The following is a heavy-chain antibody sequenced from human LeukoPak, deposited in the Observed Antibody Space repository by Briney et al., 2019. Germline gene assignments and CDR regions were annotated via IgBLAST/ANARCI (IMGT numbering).Heavy chain of an antibody. CDR1: GYTFTGYY. J-gene: IGHJ6*03. D-gene: IGHD2-2*01. V-gene: IGHV1-2*06. Sequence: ASVKVSCKASGYTFTGYYMHWVRQAPGQGLEWMGRINPNSGGTNYAQKFQGRVTMTRDTSISTAYMELSRLRSDDTAVYYCARARQIVVVPAAIQYYYSMDVWGKGTTVTVSS. CDR2: INPNSGGT. CDR3: ARARQIVVVPAAIQYYYSMDV.